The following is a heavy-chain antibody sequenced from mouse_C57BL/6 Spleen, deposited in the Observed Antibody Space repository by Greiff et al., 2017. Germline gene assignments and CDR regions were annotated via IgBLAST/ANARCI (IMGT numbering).Heavy chain of an antibody. D-gene: IGHD1-1*01. V-gene: IGHV1-9*01. Sequence: VKVVESGAELMKPGASVKLSCKATGYTFTGYWIEWVKQRPGHGLEWIGEILPGSGSTNYNEKFKGKATFTADTSSNTAYMQLSSLTTEDSAIYYGARWGIYYDGSSYVGFAYWGHGILVTVSA. CDR2: ILPGSGST. J-gene: IGHJ3*01. CDR3: ARWGIYYDGSSYVGFAY. CDR1: GYTFTGYW.